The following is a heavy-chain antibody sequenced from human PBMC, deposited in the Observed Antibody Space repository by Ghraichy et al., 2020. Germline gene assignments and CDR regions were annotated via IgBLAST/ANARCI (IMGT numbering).Heavy chain of an antibody. J-gene: IGHJ4*02. D-gene: IGHD3-10*01. CDR3: AKDGEAYGSGDDY. CDR1: GFTFSHYW. V-gene: IGHV3-7*03. CDR2: IRQDGREI. Sequence: GGSLRLSCAASGFTFSHYWMTWVRQAPGKGLEWVANIRQDGREINYLDSVKGRFTISRDNAKNSLYLQMYSLRVDDTAVYYCAKDGEAYGSGDDYWGQGTLVTVSP.